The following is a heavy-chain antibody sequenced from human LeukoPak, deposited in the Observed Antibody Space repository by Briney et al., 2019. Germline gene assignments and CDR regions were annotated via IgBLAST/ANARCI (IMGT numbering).Heavy chain of an antibody. CDR3: AREAHITIFGVVPGDAFDI. V-gene: IGHV1-69*05. Sequence: ASVKVSCKASGGTFSSYAISWVRQAPGQGLEWMGGIIPIFGTANYAQKFQGRVTITTDESTSTAYMELSSLRSEDTAVYYCAREAHITIFGVVPGDAFDIWGQGTMVTVSP. CDR2: IIPIFGTA. D-gene: IGHD3-3*01. J-gene: IGHJ3*02. CDR1: GGTFSSYA.